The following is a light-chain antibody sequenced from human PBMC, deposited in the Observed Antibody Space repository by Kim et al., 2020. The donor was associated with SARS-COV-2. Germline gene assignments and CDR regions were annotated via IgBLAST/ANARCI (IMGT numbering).Light chain of an antibody. CDR2: LEGSGSY. CDR1: SGHSSYI. V-gene: IGLV4-60*03. J-gene: IGLJ3*02. CDR3: ETWDSNTRV. Sequence: SSVKLTCTLSSGHSSYIIAWHQQQPGKVPRYLMKLEGSGSYNKGSGVPDRFSGSSSGADRYLTISNLQSEDEADYYCETWDSNTRVFGGGTQLTVL.